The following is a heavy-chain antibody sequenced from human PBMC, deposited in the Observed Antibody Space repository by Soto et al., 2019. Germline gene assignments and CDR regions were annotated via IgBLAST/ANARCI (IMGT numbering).Heavy chain of an antibody. V-gene: IGHV3-23*01. Sequence: GGSLRLSCAASGFTFSSYAMSWVRQAPGKGLEWVSAISGSGGSTYYADSVKGWFTISRDNSKNTLYLQMNSLRAEDTAVYYCAKDATVTTTMINWFDPWGQGTLVTVSS. CDR2: ISGSGGST. CDR1: GFTFSSYA. J-gene: IGHJ5*02. D-gene: IGHD4-17*01. CDR3: AKDATVTTTMINWFDP.